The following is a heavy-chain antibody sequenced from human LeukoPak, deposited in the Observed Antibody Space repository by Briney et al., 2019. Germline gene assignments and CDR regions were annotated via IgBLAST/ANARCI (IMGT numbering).Heavy chain of an antibody. CDR2: MDPNSGNT. V-gene: IGHV1-8*03. CDR1: GGTFSSYA. D-gene: IGHD2-2*01. CDR3: ARDQRYCSGTTCYTRFDP. Sequence: ASVKVSCKASGGTFSSYAISWVRQATGQGLEWMGWMDPNSGNTGYARKFQGRVTITRNTSITTAYMELSSLRSEDTAVYYCARDQRYCSGTTCYTRFDPWGQGTLVTVSS. J-gene: IGHJ5*02.